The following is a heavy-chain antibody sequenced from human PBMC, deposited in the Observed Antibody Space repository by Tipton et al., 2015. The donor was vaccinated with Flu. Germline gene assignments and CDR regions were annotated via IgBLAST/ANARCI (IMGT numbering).Heavy chain of an antibody. CDR3: SKEGGWELSSPHFDY. CDR2: FGGNGGT. V-gene: IGHV3-23*01. D-gene: IGHD1-26*01. J-gene: IGHJ4*02. Sequence: LSLTCAASGFTFSKSALSWVRQAPGKGLEWVSAFGGNGGTYYAYSVKVRFTISRDNSKNTLYLQMNSLRAEDTAVYYCSKEGGWELSSPHFDYWGQGTLVTVSS. CDR1: GFTFSKSA.